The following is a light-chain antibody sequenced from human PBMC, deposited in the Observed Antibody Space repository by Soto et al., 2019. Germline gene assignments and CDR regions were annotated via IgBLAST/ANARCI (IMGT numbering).Light chain of an antibody. CDR1: QNINTW. Sequence: DIQMTQSPSTLSASVGDRITITCRASQNINTWLAWYQQKPGKAPYLLIYKASNLQSGVPSRFSGSASGTEFTLTISSLQPDEIATYYCQQYETYPLTYGGGTKVEI. CDR3: QQYETYPLT. J-gene: IGKJ4*01. CDR2: KAS. V-gene: IGKV1-5*03.